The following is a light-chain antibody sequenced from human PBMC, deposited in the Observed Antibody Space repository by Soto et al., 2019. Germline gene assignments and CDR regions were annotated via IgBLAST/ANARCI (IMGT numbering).Light chain of an antibody. CDR3: QQYNSDST. V-gene: IGKV1-5*03. Sequence: IQMTQSRSTLSASVGDRVTITCRASQSISIWLAWYQQKPGKAPKLLIYNASSLESEVPSRFSGSGSGTDFTLTINSLQPDDSATYYCQQYNSDSTFGQGTKVEIK. CDR1: QSISIW. CDR2: NAS. J-gene: IGKJ1*01.